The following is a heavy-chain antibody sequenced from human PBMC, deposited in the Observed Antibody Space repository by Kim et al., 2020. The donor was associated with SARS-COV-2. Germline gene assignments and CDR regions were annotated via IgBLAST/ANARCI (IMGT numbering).Heavy chain of an antibody. CDR1: GFTFSSYG. V-gene: IGHV3-33*01. J-gene: IGHJ4*02. CDR2: KWYDGSDE. CDR3: ARDGSGSSSWYYFDY. Sequence: GGSLRLSCAASGFTFSSYGMHWVRQAPGKGLEWVAIKWYDGSDEYYADSVKGRFTISRDNSRNTVYLQMNSLRVEDTAVYYCARDGSGSSSWYYFDYWGQGTLVTVSS. D-gene: IGHD6-13*01.